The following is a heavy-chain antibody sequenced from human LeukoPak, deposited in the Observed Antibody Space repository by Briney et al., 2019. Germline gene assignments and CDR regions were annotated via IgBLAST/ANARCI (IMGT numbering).Heavy chain of an antibody. CDR2: INSDGSST. CDR1: GFTFSSYW. D-gene: IGHD2-15*01. Sequence: GGSLRLSGAASGFTFSSYWMHWVRQAPGKGLVWVSRINSDGSSTSYADSVKGRFTISRDNAKNTLYLQMNSLRAEDTAVYYCARDPCSGGSCYYNWFDPWGQGTLVTVSS. J-gene: IGHJ5*02. V-gene: IGHV3-74*01. CDR3: ARDPCSGGSCYYNWFDP.